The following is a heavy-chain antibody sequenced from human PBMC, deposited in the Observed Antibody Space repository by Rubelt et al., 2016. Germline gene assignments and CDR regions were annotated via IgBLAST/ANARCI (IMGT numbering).Heavy chain of an antibody. V-gene: IGHV1-2*02. CDR1: GYTFTGYY. Sequence: QVQLVQSGAEVKKPGASVKVSCKASGYTFTGYYMHWVRQAPGQGLEWMGWINPNSGGTNYAQKCKGRVTMTRETSISTADMGLSRLRSDDTAVYYCARFAIGGHSSGYLFDYWGQGTLVTVSS. CDR3: ARFAIGGHSSGYLFDY. D-gene: IGHD3-22*01. CDR2: INPNSGGT. J-gene: IGHJ4*02.